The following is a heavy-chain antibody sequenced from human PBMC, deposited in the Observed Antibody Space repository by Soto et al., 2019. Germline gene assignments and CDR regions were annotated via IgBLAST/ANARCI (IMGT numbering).Heavy chain of an antibody. V-gene: IGHV3-48*01. CDR2: ISSTGNTI. Sequence: EVQVVESGGGLVQPGGSLRLSCAASGFTFSTYSMNWVRQAPGKGLEWVSYISSTGNTIYYPDSVKGRFTISRDTAKKSLYLQMNSLRAEDTAVYYCAGSGYFDYWGQGTLVTVSS. CDR3: AGSGYFDY. J-gene: IGHJ4*02. CDR1: GFTFSTYS. D-gene: IGHD2-8*02.